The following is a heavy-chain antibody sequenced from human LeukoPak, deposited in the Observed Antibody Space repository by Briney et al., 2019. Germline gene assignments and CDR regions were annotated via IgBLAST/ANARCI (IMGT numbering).Heavy chain of an antibody. CDR2: VYTSGST. D-gene: IGHD3-22*01. V-gene: IGHV4-4*09. CDR3: ARQGFYYDSSGYPNWFDP. Sequence: PSETLSLTCTVPGGSISSYYWSWIRQPPEKGLEWIGYVYTSGSTNYNPSLKSRVTISVDTSKNQFSLKLSSVTAADTAVYYCARQGFYYDSSGYPNWFDPWGQGTLVTVSS. J-gene: IGHJ5*02. CDR1: GGSISSYY.